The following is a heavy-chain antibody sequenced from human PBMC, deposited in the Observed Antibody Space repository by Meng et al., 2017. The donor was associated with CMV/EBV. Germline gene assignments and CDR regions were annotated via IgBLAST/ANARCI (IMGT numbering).Heavy chain of an antibody. CDR1: GDNFSNYC. D-gene: IGHD3-3*02. CDR2: IYPCDSDT. V-gene: IGHV5-51*01. CDR3: ARLLEGITILHFGMDV. Sequence: KLCCKVSGDNFSNYCFGWVRQMPGKGLEWMGIIYPCDSDTRYSPSFHGQVTISVDQSITTAYLQWSSLKASDSAVYYCARLLEGITILHFGMDVWGQGTTVTVSS. J-gene: IGHJ6*02.